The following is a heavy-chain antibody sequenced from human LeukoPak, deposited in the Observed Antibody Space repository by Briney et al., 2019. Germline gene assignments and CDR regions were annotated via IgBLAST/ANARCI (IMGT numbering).Heavy chain of an antibody. Sequence: GESLKISCKGSGYTFSNHWIVWVRQMPGKGLECIGSAFSDDSDTTYSPSFQGQVTISVDKSISTAYLQWASLKTSDTAMYYCATMTRVTLSYFDPWGQGTLVIVSS. CDR3: ATMTRVTLSYFDP. CDR1: GYTFSNHW. V-gene: IGHV5-51*01. J-gene: IGHJ5*02. D-gene: IGHD5-18*01. CDR2: AFSDDSDT.